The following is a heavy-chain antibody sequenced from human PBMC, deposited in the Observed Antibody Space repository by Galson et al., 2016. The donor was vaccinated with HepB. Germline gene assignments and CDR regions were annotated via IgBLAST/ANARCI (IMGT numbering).Heavy chain of an antibody. V-gene: IGHV3-30*18. CDR2: ISYDGRNK. J-gene: IGHJ6*03. CDR1: GFTFNSYG. Sequence: SLRLSCAASGFTFNSYGMHWVRQAPGKGLEWVAVISYDGRNKYYADSVKGRFTISGDNFENTLYLQMNSLRAEDTAVYYCAKDPRWSGRFYYRYYYMDAWGKGTTVTVSS. D-gene: IGHD3-3*01. CDR3: AKDPRWSGRFYYRYYYMDA.